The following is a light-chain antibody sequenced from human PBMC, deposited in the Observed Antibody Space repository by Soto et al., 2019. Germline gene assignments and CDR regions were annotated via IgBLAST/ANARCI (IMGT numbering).Light chain of an antibody. V-gene: IGLV2-14*03. Sequence: QSALTQPASVSGSPGQSITISCTGTGSDIGSYNYVSWYQHHPGKVPKFIIYDVTNRPSGVSDRFSGSKSGNTASLTISGLQAEDEADYYCNSYISASTYVFGTGTKVTVL. CDR1: GSDIGSYNY. J-gene: IGLJ1*01. CDR3: NSYISASTYV. CDR2: DVT.